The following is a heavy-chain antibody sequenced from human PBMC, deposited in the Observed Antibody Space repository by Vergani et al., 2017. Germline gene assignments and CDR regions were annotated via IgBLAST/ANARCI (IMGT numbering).Heavy chain of an antibody. CDR1: GFTFSSYS. CDR3: ARSLVAGKGGY. V-gene: IGHV3-48*01. J-gene: IGHJ4*02. Sequence: EVQVLESGGGLVQPGGSLRLSCAASGFTFSSYSMNWVRQAPGKGLEWISYISTTSDTIYYADSVRGRFTISRDNAKNSLYLEMNSLRVEDTAVYFCARSLVAGKGGYWGQGTRVAVSS. CDR2: ISTTSDTI. D-gene: IGHD6-19*01.